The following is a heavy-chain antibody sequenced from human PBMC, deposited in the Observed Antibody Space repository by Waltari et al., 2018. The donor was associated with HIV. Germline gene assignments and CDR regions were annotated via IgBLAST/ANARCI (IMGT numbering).Heavy chain of an antibody. V-gene: IGHV1-2*02. J-gene: IGHJ4*02. CDR2: INPNSGGT. CDR3: ARDPLNYYDSSGYPDY. Sequence: QVQLVQSGAEVKKPGDSVKVSCKASGYTFTGYYMHWVRQAPGQGLEWMGWINPNSGGTNYAQKFQGRVTMTRDTSISTAYMELSRLRSDDTAVYYCARDPLNYYDSSGYPDYWGQGTLVTVSS. CDR1: GYTFTGYY. D-gene: IGHD3-22*01.